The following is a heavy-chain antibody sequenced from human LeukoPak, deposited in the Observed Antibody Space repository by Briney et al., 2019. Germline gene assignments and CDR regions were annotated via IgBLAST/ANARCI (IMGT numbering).Heavy chain of an antibody. D-gene: IGHD3-10*01. V-gene: IGHV1-2*02. CDR1: GYTFTGYY. CDR3: ARRGVREIAPKTYYFDY. CDR2: INPNSGGT. J-gene: IGHJ4*02. Sequence: ASVKVSCKASGYTFTGYYMHWVRQAPGQGLEWMGWINPNSGGTNYAQKFQGRVTMTRDTSISTAYMELSRLRSDDTAVYYCARRGVREIAPKTYYFDYWGQGTLVTVSS.